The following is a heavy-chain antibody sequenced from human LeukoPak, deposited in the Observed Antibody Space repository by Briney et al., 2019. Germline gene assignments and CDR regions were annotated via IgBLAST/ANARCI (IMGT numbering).Heavy chain of an antibody. D-gene: IGHD4-11*01. CDR3: AAYSTRNAREFQS. CDR1: GFIFSNCW. J-gene: IGHJ1*01. CDR2: IKTDGSEK. V-gene: IGHV3-7*01. Sequence: GGSLRLSCETSGFIFSNCWMTWVRQAPGKGLEWVANIKTDGSEKYYADSVKGRFTISRDNAKNSLYLQMNSLRAEDTAVYYCAAYSTRNAREFQSWGQGTLVTVSS.